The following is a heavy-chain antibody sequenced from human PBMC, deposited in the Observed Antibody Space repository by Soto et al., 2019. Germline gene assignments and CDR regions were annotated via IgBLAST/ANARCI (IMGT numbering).Heavy chain of an antibody. CDR3: ARDGSGSSHGFQNWFDP. J-gene: IGHJ5*02. Sequence: PSETLSLTCTVSGGSISSYYWSWIRQPPGKGLEWIGYIYYSGSTNYNPSLKSRVTISVDTSKNQFSLKLSSVTAADTAVYYCARDGSGSSHGFQNWFDPWGQGTLVTVSS. V-gene: IGHV4-59*01. CDR1: GGSISSYY. D-gene: IGHD1-26*01. CDR2: IYYSGST.